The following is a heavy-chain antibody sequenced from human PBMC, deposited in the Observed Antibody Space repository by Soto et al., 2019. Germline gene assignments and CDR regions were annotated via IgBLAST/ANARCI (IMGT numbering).Heavy chain of an antibody. CDR2: IDPSDSQT. CDR1: GYSFAGYW. CDR3: ARQIYDSDTGPNFQYYFDS. Sequence: GESLKISCKGSGYSFAGYWITWVRQKPGKGLEWMGRIDPSDSQTYYSPSFRGHVTISVTKSITTVFLQWSSLRASDTAMYYCARQIYDSDTGPNFQYYFDSWGQGTPVTVLL. V-gene: IGHV5-10-1*01. D-gene: IGHD3-22*01. J-gene: IGHJ4*02.